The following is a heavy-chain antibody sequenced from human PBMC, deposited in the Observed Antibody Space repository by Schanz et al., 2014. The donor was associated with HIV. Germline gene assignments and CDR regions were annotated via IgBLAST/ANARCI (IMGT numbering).Heavy chain of an antibody. CDR1: GYTFTGYY. D-gene: IGHD3-3*01. V-gene: IGHV1-46*01. CDR2: INPSGGRA. Sequence: QVHLVQSGAEVKKPVASVKVSCKASGYTFTGYYVHWVRQAPGQGLEWMGIINPSGGRASYAQKFQGRVTMTRDTSTSTVYMELSSLRSEDTAIYYCARDLGGDFWSTQGGLDPWGQGTLVTVSS. J-gene: IGHJ5*02. CDR3: ARDLGGDFWSTQGGLDP.